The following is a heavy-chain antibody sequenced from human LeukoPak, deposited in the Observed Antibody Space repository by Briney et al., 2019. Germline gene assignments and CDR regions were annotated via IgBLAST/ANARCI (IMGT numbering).Heavy chain of an antibody. CDR1: GYTFTSYG. CDR2: ISAYNGST. D-gene: IGHD3-22*01. J-gene: IGHJ4*02. Sequence: ASVKVSCKASGYTFTSYGISWVRQAPGQGLEWMGWISAYNGSTNYAQKLQGRVTMTTDTSTSTAYMELRSLRSDDTAVYYCARDGSSGYYPPAAGAQISWGQGTLVTVSS. V-gene: IGHV1-18*01. CDR3: ARDGSSGYYPPAAGAQIS.